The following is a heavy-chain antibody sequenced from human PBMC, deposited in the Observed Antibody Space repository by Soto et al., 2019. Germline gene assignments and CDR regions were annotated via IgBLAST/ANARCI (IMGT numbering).Heavy chain of an antibody. CDR1: GGSVSSGSYF. D-gene: IGHD3-3*01. CDR3: ASYSMGVVSPFPFDY. CDR2: IYYSGSN. V-gene: IGHV4-61*01. Sequence: KPSETLSLTCTVSGGSVSSGSYFWSWIRQPPGKGLEWIGYIYYSGSNHYNPSLKSRVIISVDTSKNQFSLKLTSVTAADTAVYYCASYSMGVVSPFPFDYWGQGTLVTVSS. J-gene: IGHJ4*02.